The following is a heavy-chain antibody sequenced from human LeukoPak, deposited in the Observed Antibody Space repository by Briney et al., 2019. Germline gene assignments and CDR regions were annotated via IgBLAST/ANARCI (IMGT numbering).Heavy chain of an antibody. CDR3: AREGVGATYAFDI. D-gene: IGHD1-26*01. CDR2: ISYDGSNK. J-gene: IGHJ3*02. V-gene: IGHV3-30*03. Sequence: TGGSLRLSCAASGFTFSSYSMNWVRQAPGKGLEWVAVISYDGSNKYYADSVKGRFTISRDNSKNTLYLQMNSLRAEDTAVYYCAREGVGATYAFDIWGQGTMVTVSS. CDR1: GFTFSSYS.